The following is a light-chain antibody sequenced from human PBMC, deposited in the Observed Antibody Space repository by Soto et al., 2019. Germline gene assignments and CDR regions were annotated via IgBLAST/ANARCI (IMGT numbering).Light chain of an antibody. CDR1: QDITND. CDR2: DAS. Sequence: DIQMTQSPSSLSASVGDRVTIICQASQDITNDLNWYQQKPGKAPKLLIYDASNLETGVPSRFSGSGSGTHFSFSISSLQPEDIATYYCQQFDNLPFIFGQGTRLEMK. J-gene: IGKJ5*01. V-gene: IGKV1-33*01. CDR3: QQFDNLPFI.